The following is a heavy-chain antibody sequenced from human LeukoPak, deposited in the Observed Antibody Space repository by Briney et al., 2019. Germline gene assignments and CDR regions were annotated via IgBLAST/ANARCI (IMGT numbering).Heavy chain of an antibody. CDR3: ARGYCSSTSCYEDY. Sequence: GSVKVSCKASGYTFTSYGISWVRQAPGQGLEWMGWISAYNGNTNYAQKLQGRVTMTTDTSTSTAYMELRSLRSDDTAVYYCARGYCSSTSCYEDYWGQGTLVTVSS. CDR2: ISAYNGNT. CDR1: GYTFTSYG. J-gene: IGHJ4*02. V-gene: IGHV1-18*01. D-gene: IGHD2-2*01.